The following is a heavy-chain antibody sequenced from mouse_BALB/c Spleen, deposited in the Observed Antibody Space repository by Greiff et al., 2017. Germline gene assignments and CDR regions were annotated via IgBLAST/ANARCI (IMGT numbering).Heavy chain of an antibody. V-gene: IGHV5-17*02. CDR3: ARLGVVEHYYAMDY. Sequence: EVMLVESGGGLVQPGGSRKLSCAASGFTFSSFGMHWVRQAPEKGLEWVAYISSGSSTIYYADTVKGRFTISRDNPKNTLFLQMTSLRSEDTAMYYCARLGVVEHYYAMDYWGQGTSVTVSS. CDR2: ISSGSSTI. J-gene: IGHJ4*01. D-gene: IGHD1-1*01. CDR1: GFTFSSFG.